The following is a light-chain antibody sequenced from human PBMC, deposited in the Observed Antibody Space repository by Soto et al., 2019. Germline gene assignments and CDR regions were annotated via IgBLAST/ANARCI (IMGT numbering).Light chain of an antibody. Sequence: EIVLTQSPGTLSVSPGERATLSCRASQSVSSSYLAWYKQKPGQAPRLIIYGASSRATGIPDRFSGSGSGTEFTLTISRLQPEDFAVYYCQQYGSSSITFGQGTRLEI. CDR1: QSVSSSY. V-gene: IGKV3-20*01. CDR2: GAS. CDR3: QQYGSSSIT. J-gene: IGKJ5*01.